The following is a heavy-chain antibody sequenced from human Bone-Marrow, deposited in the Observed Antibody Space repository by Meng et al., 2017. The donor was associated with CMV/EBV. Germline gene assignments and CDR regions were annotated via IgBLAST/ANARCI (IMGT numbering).Heavy chain of an antibody. CDR3: ARSSGWSRFDY. V-gene: IGHV1-2*02. CDR2: INPNDDT. Sequence: EQLVQSWAEGKKPVASGKVSCKASGYTVTDYYIHWVRQAPGQWLEWMGWINPNDDTNYAQNFQGRVTMTRDMSINTVYMELSRLTSDDTAVYYCARSSGWSRFDYWGLGTLVTVSS. J-gene: IGHJ4*02. CDR1: GYTVTDYY. D-gene: IGHD6-19*01.